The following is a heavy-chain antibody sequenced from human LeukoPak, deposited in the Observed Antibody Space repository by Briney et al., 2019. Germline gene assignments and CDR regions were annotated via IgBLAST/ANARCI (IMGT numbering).Heavy chain of an antibody. D-gene: IGHD1-1*01. Sequence: NPSETLSLTCTVSGGSISNYYWSWIRQTPGKGLEWIGYIHNSGSTEYNPSLKSPVSISVDTSKNQFSLKVNSVTAADTAVYYCARGGGWGNWNDAVDYWGQGTLVTVSS. CDR2: IHNSGST. V-gene: IGHV4-59*01. CDR1: GGSISNYY. CDR3: ARGGGWGNWNDAVDY. J-gene: IGHJ4*02.